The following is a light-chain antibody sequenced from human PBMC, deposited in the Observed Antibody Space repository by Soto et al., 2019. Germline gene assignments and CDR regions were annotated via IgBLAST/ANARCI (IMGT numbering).Light chain of an antibody. J-gene: IGKJ4*01. V-gene: IGKV1-39*01. CDR3: QQTSSAPLT. Sequence: DVQMTQSPSSLSASVGDSVTITCRASQSVTWYLNWYQQKPGKAPKLLIYTASTLQSGVPSRFSGTGSGTDFSLTISSXQPEDFATYYCQQTSSAPLTFGGGTKVDIK. CDR1: QSVTWY. CDR2: TAS.